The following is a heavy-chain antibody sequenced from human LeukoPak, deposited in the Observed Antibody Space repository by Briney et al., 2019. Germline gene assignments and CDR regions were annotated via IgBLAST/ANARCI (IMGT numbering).Heavy chain of an antibody. CDR3: ARNDGMDV. J-gene: IGHJ6*02. CDR2: VNRDGSET. Sequence: GGSLRLSCAASGFALSSHWMTWVRQVPGRGPEWVANVNRDGSETYYLDSVKGRFTISKDNAKNSLYLQMNSLRAEDTALYHCARNDGMDVWGQGTTVIVSS. D-gene: IGHD3-16*01. CDR1: GFALSSHW. V-gene: IGHV3-7*03.